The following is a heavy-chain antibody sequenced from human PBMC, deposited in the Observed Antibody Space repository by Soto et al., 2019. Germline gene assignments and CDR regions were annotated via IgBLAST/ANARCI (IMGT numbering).Heavy chain of an antibody. CDR2: ISYDGSNK. CDR1: GFTFSSYG. CDR3: AKETDYGSGSYPHYYYYYGMDV. V-gene: IGHV3-30*18. J-gene: IGHJ6*02. Sequence: ESGGGVVQPGRSLRLSCAASGFTFSSYGMHWVRQAPGKGLEWVAVISYDGSNKYYADSVKGRFTISRDNSKNTLYLQMNSLRAEDTAVYYCAKETDYGSGSYPHYYYYYGMDVWGQGTTVTVSS. D-gene: IGHD3-10*01.